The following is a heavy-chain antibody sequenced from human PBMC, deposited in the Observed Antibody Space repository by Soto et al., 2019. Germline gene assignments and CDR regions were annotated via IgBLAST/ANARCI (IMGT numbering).Heavy chain of an antibody. D-gene: IGHD1-1*01. CDR3: ARHRLEHPNYHYYGIDV. Sequence: PSETLSLTCTVSGGSISSDSYYWGWIRQSPEKGLEWIASISYSGSTYYNPTLKSRLIISVDTSKSQFSLKLSSVTAADTAVYYCARHRLEHPNYHYYGIDVWGQGTTVTVSS. CDR2: ISYSGST. CDR1: GGSISSDSYY. J-gene: IGHJ6*02. V-gene: IGHV4-39*01.